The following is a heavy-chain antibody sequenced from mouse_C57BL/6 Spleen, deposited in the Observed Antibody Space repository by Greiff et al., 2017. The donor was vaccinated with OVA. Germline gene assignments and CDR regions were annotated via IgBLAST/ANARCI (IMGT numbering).Heavy chain of an antibody. Sequence: VHLVESGPGLVAPSQSLSITCTVSGFSLTSYGVHWVRQPPGKGLEWLVVIWSDGSTTYNSALKSRLSISKDNSKSQVFLKMNSLQTDDTAMYYCARHDGYPYYAMDYWGQGTSVTVSS. CDR1: GFSLTSYG. CDR3: ARHDGYPYYAMDY. D-gene: IGHD2-3*01. V-gene: IGHV2-6-1*01. CDR2: IWSDGST. J-gene: IGHJ4*01.